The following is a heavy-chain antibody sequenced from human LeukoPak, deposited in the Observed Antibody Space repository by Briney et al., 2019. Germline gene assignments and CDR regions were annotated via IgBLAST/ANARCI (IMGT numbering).Heavy chain of an antibody. J-gene: IGHJ1*01. V-gene: IGHV1-46*01. CDR1: GYTFTSYY. CDR2: INPSGGST. CDR3: ARHRIAAAGMEYFQH. D-gene: IGHD6-13*01. Sequence: GASVKVSCKASGYTFTSYYMHWVRQAPGQGLEWMGIINPSGGSTSYAQKFQGRVTITADESTSTAYMELSSLRSEDTAVYYCARHRIAAAGMEYFQHWGQGTLVTVSS.